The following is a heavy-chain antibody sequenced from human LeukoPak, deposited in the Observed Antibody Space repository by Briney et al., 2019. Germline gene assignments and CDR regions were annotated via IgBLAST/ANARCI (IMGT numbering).Heavy chain of an antibody. Sequence: ASVKVSCKASGYTFTSYGISWVRQAPGQGLEWMGWISAYNGNTNYAQKLQGRVTITRDTSAITAYMEPSSLTSEDTAVYYCAKPHKGGSGSSPFDYWGQGTLVTVSS. CDR1: GYTFTSYG. V-gene: IGHV1-18*01. CDR3: AKPHKGGSGSSPFDY. D-gene: IGHD3-10*01. J-gene: IGHJ4*02. CDR2: ISAYNGNT.